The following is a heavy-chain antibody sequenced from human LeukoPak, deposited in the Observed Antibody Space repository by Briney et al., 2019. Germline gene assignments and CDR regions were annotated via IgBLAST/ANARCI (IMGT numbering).Heavy chain of an antibody. J-gene: IGHJ4*02. Sequence: PGGSLRLSCATSGFTFSVYTMNWVRQAPGKGLEWISSISSDGTYIYYADSVKGRFTISRDNAKNSLFLQMDSLRAEDTAVYCCARHTTMGYWGQGTLVTVSS. D-gene: IGHD3-10*01. CDR2: ISSDGTYI. V-gene: IGHV3-21*01. CDR3: ARHTTMGY. CDR1: GFTFSVYT.